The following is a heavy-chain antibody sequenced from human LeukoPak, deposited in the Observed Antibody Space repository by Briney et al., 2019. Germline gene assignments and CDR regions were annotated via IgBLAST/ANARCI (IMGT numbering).Heavy chain of an antibody. V-gene: IGHV3-7*01. CDR3: ARTNDFWSGYYQYYFDY. J-gene: IGHJ4*02. CDR1: GFTFSSYW. D-gene: IGHD3-3*01. CDR2: IKQDGSEK. Sequence: PGGSVRLSCAVSGFTFSSYWMSWVRHAPGKELEWVANIKQDGSEKYYVDSVKGRFTISRDNAKNSLYLQMNSLRAEDTAVYYCARTNDFWSGYYQYYFDYWGQGTLVTVSS.